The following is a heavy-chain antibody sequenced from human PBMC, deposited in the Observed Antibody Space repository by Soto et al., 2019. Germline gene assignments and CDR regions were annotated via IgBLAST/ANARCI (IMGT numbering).Heavy chain of an antibody. Sequence: ASVEVSCKASRYTFTRYTMNWVRQAPGQRLEWMGWINPDNGNTKSSQKFQDRVIITRDTSASTAYMDLSSLRSEDTAVYYCARGIATGQLDPWGQGTLVTVFS. D-gene: IGHD2-15*01. CDR1: RYTFTRYT. CDR2: INPDNGNT. V-gene: IGHV1-3*01. CDR3: ARGIATGQLDP. J-gene: IGHJ5*02.